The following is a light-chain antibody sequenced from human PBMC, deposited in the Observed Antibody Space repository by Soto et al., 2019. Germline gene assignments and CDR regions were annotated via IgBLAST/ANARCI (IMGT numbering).Light chain of an antibody. CDR3: QQYNNWPPT. J-gene: IGKJ5*01. CDR2: DAS. V-gene: IGKV3-15*01. CDR1: QSVRSS. Sequence: EIVITQSPATLSVSPGYRSTLSCRASQSVRSSLAWYQQTPGQAPRLLVFDASTRATGIPARFSGSGSGTEFTLTISSLQSEDSAVFYCQQYNNWPPTFGQGTRLE.